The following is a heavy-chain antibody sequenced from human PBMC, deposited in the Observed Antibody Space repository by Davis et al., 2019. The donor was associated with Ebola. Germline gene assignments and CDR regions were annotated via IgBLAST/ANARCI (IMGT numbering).Heavy chain of an antibody. D-gene: IGHD3-3*01. CDR3: ARGHSTFFGTDY. V-gene: IGHV3-11*06. J-gene: IGHJ4*02. CDR2: ISNIGGFA. CDR1: AFTFSDFY. Sequence: PGGSLRLSCTASAFTFSDFYMSWIRQAPGEGLEWISYISNIGGFANYADSVKGRFTISRDNAKNSLYLQMNNLRAEDTAVYYCARGHSTFFGTDYWGQGSLVTVSS.